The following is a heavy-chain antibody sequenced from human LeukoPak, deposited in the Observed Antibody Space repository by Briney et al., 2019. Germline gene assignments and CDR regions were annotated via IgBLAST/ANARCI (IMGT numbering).Heavy chain of an antibody. V-gene: IGHV1-69*06. J-gene: IGHJ5*02. CDR3: ARVFGYCSSTSCYGGSWFDP. CDR1: GGTFSSYA. D-gene: IGHD2-2*03. Sequence: SVKVSCKASGGTFSSYAISWVRQAPGQELEWMGGIIPIFGTANYAQKFQGRVTITADKSTSTAYMELSSLRSEDTAVYYCARVFGYCSSTSCYGGSWFDPWGQGTLVTVSS. CDR2: IIPIFGTA.